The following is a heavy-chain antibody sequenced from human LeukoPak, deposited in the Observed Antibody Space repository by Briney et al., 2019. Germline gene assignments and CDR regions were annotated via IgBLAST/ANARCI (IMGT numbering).Heavy chain of an antibody. V-gene: IGHV1-69*04. D-gene: IGHD3-22*01. CDR1: GGTFSSYA. CDR2: IIPILGIA. J-gene: IGHJ4*02. Sequence: SVKVSCKASGGTFSSYAISWARQAPGQGLEWMGRIIPILGIANYAQKFQGRVTITADKSTSTAYMELSSLRSEDTAVYYCARDVGYYDSRRIAPDYWGQGTLVTVSS. CDR3: ARDVGYYDSRRIAPDY.